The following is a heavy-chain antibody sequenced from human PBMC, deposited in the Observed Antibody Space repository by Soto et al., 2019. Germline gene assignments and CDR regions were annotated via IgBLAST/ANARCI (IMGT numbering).Heavy chain of an antibody. J-gene: IGHJ4*02. CDR3: AQRYYDILTGYPKGFDY. CDR1: GFSLSTSGVG. Sequence: QITLKESGPPLVKPTQTLTLTCTFSGFSLSTSGVGVGWIRQPPGKALEWLALIYWNDDKRYSPSLKRRLTITKHTSKNHVVLTMTNMDPVDTATYYCAQRYYDILTGYPKGFDYWGQGTLVTVSS. CDR2: IYWNDDK. V-gene: IGHV2-5*01. D-gene: IGHD3-9*01.